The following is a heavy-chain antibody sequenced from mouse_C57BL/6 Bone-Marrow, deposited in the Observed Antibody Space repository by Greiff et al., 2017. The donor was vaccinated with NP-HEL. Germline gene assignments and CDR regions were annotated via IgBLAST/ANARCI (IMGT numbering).Heavy chain of an antibody. D-gene: IGHD2-2*01. J-gene: IGHJ3*01. CDR2: IDPENGDT. CDR1: GFNIKDDY. V-gene: IGHV14-4*01. CDR3: TTAIYYGSFAY. Sequence: VQLQQSGAELVRPGASVKLSCTASGFNIKDDYMHWVKQRPEQGLEWIGWIDPENGDTEYASKFQGKATITADTSSNTAYLQLRSLTSEDTAVSYCTTAIYYGSFAYWGQGTLVTVSA.